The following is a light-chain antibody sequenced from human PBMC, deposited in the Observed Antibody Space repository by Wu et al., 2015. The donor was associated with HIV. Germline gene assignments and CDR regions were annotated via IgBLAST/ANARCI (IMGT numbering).Light chain of an antibody. J-gene: IGKJ1*01. Sequence: EIVLTQSPGTLSLFPGERATLSCRASQSVSSSNLVWYQQKPGRAPRLLIYGASSRAPGIPDRFSGSGSGTDFTLTISRLEPEDFAMYYCQQYDSSLWTFGQGTKVEIK. CDR3: QQYDSSLWT. V-gene: IGKV3-20*01. CDR2: GAS. CDR1: QSVSSSN.